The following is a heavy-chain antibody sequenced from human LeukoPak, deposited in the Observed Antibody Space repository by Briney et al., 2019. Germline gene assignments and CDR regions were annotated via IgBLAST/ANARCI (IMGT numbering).Heavy chain of an antibody. D-gene: IGHD4-23*01. J-gene: IGHJ4*02. Sequence: GASVKVSCKASGGTFSSYAISWVRQAPGQGLEWMGGIIPIFGTANYAQKFQGRVTITADESTSTAYMELSSLRSEDTAVYYCAGDYGGNLPFDYWGREPWSPSPQ. CDR3: AGDYGGNLPFDY. CDR1: GGTFSSYA. CDR2: IIPIFGTA. V-gene: IGHV1-69*13.